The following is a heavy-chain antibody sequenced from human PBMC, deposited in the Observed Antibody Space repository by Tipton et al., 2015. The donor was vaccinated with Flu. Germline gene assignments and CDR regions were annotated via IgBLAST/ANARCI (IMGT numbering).Heavy chain of an antibody. CDR3: ARSPGYYFDY. Sequence: TLSLTCTVSGGSISGYYWSWIRQPPGKGLEWIAYIYYSGSTNYNPSLKSRVTISVDMSKNQFSLKLNSVTAAETAVYYCARSPGYYFDYWGQGTLVTVSS. J-gene: IGHJ4*02. V-gene: IGHV4-59*01. CDR2: IYYSGST. CDR1: GGSISGYY.